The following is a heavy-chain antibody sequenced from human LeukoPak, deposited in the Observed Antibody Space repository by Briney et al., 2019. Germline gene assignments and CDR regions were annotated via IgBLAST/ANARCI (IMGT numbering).Heavy chain of an antibody. CDR2: INPSGGST. CDR3: ARRLYGDYTLDY. CDR1: GGTFSSYA. Sequence: GASVKVSCKASGGTFSSYAISWVRQAPGQGLEWMGIINPSGGSTSYAQKFQGRVTMTRDTSTSTVYMELSSLRSEDTAVYYCARRLYGDYTLDYWGQGTLVTVSS. V-gene: IGHV1-46*01. J-gene: IGHJ4*02. D-gene: IGHD4-17*01.